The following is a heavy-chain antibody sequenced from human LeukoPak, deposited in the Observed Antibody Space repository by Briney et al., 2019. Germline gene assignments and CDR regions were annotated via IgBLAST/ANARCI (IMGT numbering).Heavy chain of an antibody. J-gene: IGHJ4*02. CDR2: IYYSGST. Sequence: PSETLSLTCTVSGASVSSGGYYWTWFRRPPGKELGWIGYIYYSGSTNYNPSLKSRVTISVDTSKNQFSLKVSSVTAADTAVYYCARRGGSGRSFDYWGQGTLVTVSS. CDR3: ARRGGSGRSFDY. V-gene: IGHV4-61*08. CDR1: GASVSSGGYY. D-gene: IGHD3-10*01.